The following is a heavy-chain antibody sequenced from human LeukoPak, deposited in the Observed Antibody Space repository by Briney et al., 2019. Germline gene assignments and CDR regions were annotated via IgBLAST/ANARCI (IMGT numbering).Heavy chain of an antibody. Sequence: SETLSLTCTVSGGSISSYYWSWIRQPPGKGLEWIAYISDIGSINYNPSLKSRVTISLDTSKNQFSLKLSSVTAADTAVYYCARTLPSEYYYDSSGCYYTPLIDYWGQGTLVTVSS. CDR1: GGSISSYY. D-gene: IGHD3-22*01. V-gene: IGHV4-59*08. CDR2: ISDIGSI. CDR3: ARTLPSEYYYDSSGCYYTPLIDY. J-gene: IGHJ4*02.